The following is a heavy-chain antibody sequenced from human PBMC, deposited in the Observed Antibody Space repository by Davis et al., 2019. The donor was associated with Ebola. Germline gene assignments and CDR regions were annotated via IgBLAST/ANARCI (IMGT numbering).Heavy chain of an antibody. J-gene: IGHJ5*02. Sequence: MPSETLSLTCTVSGGSISSGGYYWSWIRQPPGKGLEWIGEINHSGSTNYNPSLKSRVTISVDTSKNQFSLKLSSVTAADTAVYYCARDLGNWNYFGFLGWFDPWGQGTLVTVSS. CDR1: GGSISSGGYY. CDR3: ARDLGNWNYFGFLGWFDP. D-gene: IGHD1-7*01. CDR2: INHSGST. V-gene: IGHV4-61*08.